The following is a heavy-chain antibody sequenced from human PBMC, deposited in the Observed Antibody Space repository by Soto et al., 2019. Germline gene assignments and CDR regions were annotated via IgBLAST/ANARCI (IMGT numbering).Heavy chain of an antibody. CDR1: GYSFTSYW. CDR2: IYPGDSDT. D-gene: IGHD5-12*01. CDR3: VRGWGDPRRWLQWLDAFEI. J-gene: IGHJ3*02. V-gene: IGHV5-51*01. Sequence: PGESLKISCKGSGYSFTSYWIGWVRQMPGKGLEWMGIIYPGDSDTRYSPSFQGQVTISADKSISTAYMQWSSLKASDTAMYYCVRGWGDPRRWLQWLDAFEIWGQGTMVTVSS.